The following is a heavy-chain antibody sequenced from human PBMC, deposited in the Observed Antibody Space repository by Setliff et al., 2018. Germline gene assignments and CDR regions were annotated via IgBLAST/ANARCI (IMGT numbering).Heavy chain of an antibody. CDR3: AREGGDDSKWYNNDMDV. D-gene: IGHD2-21*01. V-gene: IGHV3-7*01. CDR2: IKQDGSEK. CDR1: GFTFSSHW. J-gene: IGHJ6*02. Sequence: ASVKVSCAASGFTFSSHWMHWVRQAPGKGPQWVGNIKQDGSEKYYVDSVKGRFTISRDNAKNSLYLQMNSLRVEDTAVYYCAREGGDDSKWYNNDMDVWGQGTTVTVSS.